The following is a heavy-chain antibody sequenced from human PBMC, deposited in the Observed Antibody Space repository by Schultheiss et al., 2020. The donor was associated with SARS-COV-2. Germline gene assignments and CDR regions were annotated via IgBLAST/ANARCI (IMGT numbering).Heavy chain of an antibody. Sequence: GGSLRLSCAASGFTFSSYWMHWVRQAPGKGLEWVSSVTPNGVYTYYADSVKGRFTISRDNSKNTLYLQMNSLRAEDTAVYYCARDRVTVTTAPTYPDYWGQGTLVTVSS. CDR1: GFTFSSYW. J-gene: IGHJ4*02. V-gene: IGHV3-21*01. CDR3: ARDRVTVTTAPTYPDY. D-gene: IGHD4-17*01. CDR2: VTPNGVYT.